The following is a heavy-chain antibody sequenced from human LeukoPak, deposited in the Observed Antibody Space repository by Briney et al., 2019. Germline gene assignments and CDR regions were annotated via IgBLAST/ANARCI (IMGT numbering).Heavy chain of an antibody. J-gene: IGHJ3*02. Sequence: SETLPLTCTVSGGSISSYYWSWIRQPAGKGLEWIGRIYTSGSTNYNPSLKSRVTMSVDTSKNQFSLKLSSVTAADTAVYYCAREPNTPYSGSDAFDIWGQGTMVTVSS. CDR3: AREPNTPYSGSDAFDI. D-gene: IGHD2-21*01. CDR2: IYTSGST. V-gene: IGHV4-4*07. CDR1: GGSISSYY.